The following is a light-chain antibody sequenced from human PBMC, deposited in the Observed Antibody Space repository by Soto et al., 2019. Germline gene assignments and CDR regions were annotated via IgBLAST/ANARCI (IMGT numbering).Light chain of an antibody. J-gene: IGLJ3*02. CDR1: SSNIGNNY. CDR3: GTWDSSLSAPNWV. Sequence: QAVVTQPPSVSAAPGQKVTISCSGSSSNIGNNYVSWYQQLPGTAPKLLIYENNKRPSGIPDRFSGSKSGTSATLGITGLQTGDEADYYCGTWDSSLSAPNWVFGGGTKVTVL. CDR2: ENN. V-gene: IGLV1-51*02.